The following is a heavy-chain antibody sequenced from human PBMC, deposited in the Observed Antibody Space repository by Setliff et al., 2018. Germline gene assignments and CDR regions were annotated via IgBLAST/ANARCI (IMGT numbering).Heavy chain of an antibody. D-gene: IGHD3-3*01. CDR2: ISSSSST. J-gene: IGHJ6*03. Sequence: GGSLRLSCAASGFTFSNHWMSWVRQAPGKGLEWVSYISSSSSTSYADSVKGRFTISRDNAKNTLYLQMNSLRAEDTAVYYCARDGGLLQFLEWSRSYMDVWGKGTTVTVSS. CDR3: ARDGGLLQFLEWSRSYMDV. CDR1: GFTFSNHW. V-gene: IGHV3-74*01.